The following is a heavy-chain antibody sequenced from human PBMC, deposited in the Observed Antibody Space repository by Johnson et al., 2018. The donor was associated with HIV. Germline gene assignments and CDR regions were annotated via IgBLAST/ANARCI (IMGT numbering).Heavy chain of an antibody. CDR1: GFTFSNYA. CDR2: ISHDGSNK. D-gene: IGHD1-7*01. CDR3: ARSATGTTADAFDI. J-gene: IGHJ3*02. V-gene: IGHV3-30-3*01. Sequence: QVQLVESGGGVVQPGGSLRLSCTASGFTFSNYALHWVRQAPGMGLEWVAVISHDGSNKYYADSVKGRFTISRDNSRNTLYLQMHSLRAEDTAVYYCARSATGTTADAFDIWGQGTMVTVSS.